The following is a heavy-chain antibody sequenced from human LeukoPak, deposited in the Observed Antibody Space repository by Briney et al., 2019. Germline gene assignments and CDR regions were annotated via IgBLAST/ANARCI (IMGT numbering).Heavy chain of an antibody. D-gene: IGHD2-15*01. Sequence: ASVKVSCKASGYTFTSYGISWVRQAPGQGLEWMEWISAYNGNTNYAQKLQGRVTMTTDTSSSTAYMELRSLRSDDTPVYYCATARYCSGGSCPRAAGWFAPWGQGSLVTVSS. CDR2: ISAYNGNT. CDR3: ATARYCSGGSCPRAAGWFAP. CDR1: GYTFTSYG. V-gene: IGHV1-18*04. J-gene: IGHJ5*02.